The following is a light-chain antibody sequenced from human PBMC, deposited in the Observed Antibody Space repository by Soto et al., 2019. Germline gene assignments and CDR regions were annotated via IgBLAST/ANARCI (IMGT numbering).Light chain of an antibody. V-gene: IGLV2-14*01. Sequence: QSALTQPASVSGAPGQSITISCSGSSSDIGGYNYVSWYQHHPGKVPKVMIYEVSNRPSGVSNRFTGSKSGNTASLTISGLQVEDEANYYCCSYTSSADLVFGGGTKVTVL. CDR1: SSDIGGYNY. J-gene: IGLJ3*02. CDR3: CSYTSSADLV. CDR2: EVS.